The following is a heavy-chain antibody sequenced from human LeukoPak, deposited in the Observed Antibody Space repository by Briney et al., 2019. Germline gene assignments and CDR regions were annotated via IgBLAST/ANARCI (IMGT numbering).Heavy chain of an antibody. CDR2: ISSSSSYI. V-gene: IGHV3-21*01. CDR1: GFTFSSYS. CDR3: ARDPVDTYYYYYYMDV. D-gene: IGHD2-2*02. Sequence: GGSLRLSCAASGFTFSSYSMNWVRQAPGKGLEWVSSISSSSSYIYYADSVKGRFTISRDNAKNSLYLQMNSLRAEDTAVYYCARDPVDTYYYYYYMDVWGKGTTVTVSS. J-gene: IGHJ6*03.